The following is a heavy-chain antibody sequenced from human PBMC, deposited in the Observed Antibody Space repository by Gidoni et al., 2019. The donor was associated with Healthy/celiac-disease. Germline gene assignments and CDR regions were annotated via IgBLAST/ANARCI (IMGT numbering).Heavy chain of an antibody. Sequence: QVQLQESGPGLVKPSETLSLTCTVSGGSISSYYWSWIRQPPGKGLEWIGYIYYSGSTNYNPSLKSRVTISVDTSKNQFSLKLSSVTAADTAVYYCARVVPGNPYYYDREWHFDYWGQGTLVTVSS. CDR1: GGSISSYY. V-gene: IGHV4-59*01. CDR2: IYYSGST. D-gene: IGHD3-22*01. CDR3: ARVVPGNPYYYDREWHFDY. J-gene: IGHJ4*02.